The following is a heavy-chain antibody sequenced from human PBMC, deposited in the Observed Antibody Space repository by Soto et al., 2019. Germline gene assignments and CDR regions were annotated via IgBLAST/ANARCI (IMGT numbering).Heavy chain of an antibody. V-gene: IGHV3-64*01. CDR2: INKNGDDT. CDR3: ARVGINNFFDR. J-gene: IGHJ4*02. CDR1: GFTFSGYS. D-gene: IGHD3-3*02. Sequence: GGSLRLSCVASGFTFSGYSMHWVRQAPGRRLEYVSAINKNGDDTFYAQTVECRITISRDNSKRTVYLQMGSPRAEDMAVYYCARVGINNFFDRWGQGT.